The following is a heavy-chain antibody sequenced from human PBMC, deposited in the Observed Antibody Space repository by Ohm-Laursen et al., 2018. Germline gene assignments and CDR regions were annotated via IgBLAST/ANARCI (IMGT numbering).Heavy chain of an antibody. D-gene: IGHD2-15*01. CDR1: GFSFRTYW. Sequence: SLRLSYAASGFSFRTYWMHWVRQAPGKGLVWVSRVNPEGTSTTYADSVKGRFTISRDNAKDMLYLQMNGLRVEDTAVYYCARGPPFYCTGGSCYSHYFHYWGQGTLVTASS. V-gene: IGHV3-74*01. CDR3: ARGPPFYCTGGSCYSHYFHY. CDR2: VNPEGTST. J-gene: IGHJ4*02.